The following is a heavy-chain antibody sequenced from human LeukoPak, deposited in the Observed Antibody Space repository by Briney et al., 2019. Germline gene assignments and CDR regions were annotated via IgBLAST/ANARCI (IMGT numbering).Heavy chain of an antibody. D-gene: IGHD3-10*01. V-gene: IGHV5-51*01. CDR3: SRRGWGFGEPKRDHDTFHI. CDR1: GYSFTNYW. J-gene: IGHJ3*02. Sequence: GESLKISCMASGYSFTNYWIAWVRQMPGQGLEWMAIIYPVDSDARYSPSLQGQVTTSVDKSNSTTYMRWSRLKAAGTAMYCCSRRGWGFGEPKRDHDTFHIWGEGTMVTVSS. CDR2: IYPVDSDA.